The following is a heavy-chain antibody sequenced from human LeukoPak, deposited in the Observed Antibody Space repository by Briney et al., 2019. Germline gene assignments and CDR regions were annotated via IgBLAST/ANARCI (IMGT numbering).Heavy chain of an antibody. D-gene: IGHD3-10*01. J-gene: IGHJ4*02. Sequence: GGSLRLSCAASGIIFSSYAMSWVRQAPGKGLEWVSGINYSGGSGGSTYYADSMRGRFTLSRDNSKNTLYLQMNSLRAEDTAVYYCAKSYGSGSYDCFDYWGQGTLVTVSS. CDR2: INYSGGSGGST. CDR3: AKSYGSGSYDCFDY. V-gene: IGHV3-23*01. CDR1: GIIFSSYA.